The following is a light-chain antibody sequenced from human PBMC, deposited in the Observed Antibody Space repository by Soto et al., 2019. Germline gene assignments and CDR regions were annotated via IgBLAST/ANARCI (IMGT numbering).Light chain of an antibody. CDR2: GAS. CDR1: QSVSSSY. V-gene: IGKV3-20*01. J-gene: IGKJ1*01. CDR3: HQYGSSQWT. Sequence: EIVLTQSPGTLSLSPGERATLSCRASQSVSSSYLAWYQQKPGQAPRLLIYGASSRATGIPDRFSGSGSGTDFTLTISRLEPEDFVVYYCHQYGSSQWTFGQGTKVDIX.